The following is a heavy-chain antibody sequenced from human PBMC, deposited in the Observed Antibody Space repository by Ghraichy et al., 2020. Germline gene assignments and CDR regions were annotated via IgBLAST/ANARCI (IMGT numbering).Heavy chain of an antibody. V-gene: IGHV1-69*13. Sequence: SGKVSCKASGGTFSSYAISWVRQAPGQGLEWMGGIIPIFGTANYAQKFQGRVTITADESTSTAYMELSSLRSEDTAVYYCARAHYDYYDSSGYYDYWGQGTLVTVSS. CDR1: GGTFSSYA. CDR3: ARAHYDYYDSSGYYDY. CDR2: IIPIFGTA. J-gene: IGHJ4*02. D-gene: IGHD3-22*01.